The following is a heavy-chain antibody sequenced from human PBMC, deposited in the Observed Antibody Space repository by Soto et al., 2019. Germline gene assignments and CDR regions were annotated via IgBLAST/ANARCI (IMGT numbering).Heavy chain of an antibody. J-gene: IGHJ6*02. CDR1: GYTFTSYG. CDR2: ISAYNGNT. D-gene: IGHD3-10*01. CDR3: ARTDLWFGEQSYGMDV. V-gene: IGHV1-18*01. Sequence: QVQLVQSGAEVKKPGASVKVSCKASGYTFTSYGISWVRQAPGQGLEWMGWISAYNGNTNYAQKLQGRVTMTTDTSTSTAYMELSSLRSEDTAVYYCARTDLWFGEQSYGMDVWGQGTTFTVSS.